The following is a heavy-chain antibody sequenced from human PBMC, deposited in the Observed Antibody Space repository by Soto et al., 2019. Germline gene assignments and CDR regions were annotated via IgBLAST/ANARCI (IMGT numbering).Heavy chain of an antibody. CDR1: DGSFNGYY. CDR3: SRGRPPRY. CDR2: IDHSGST. V-gene: IGHV4-34*01. Sequence: KPSETLSLTCTVSDGSFNGYYWSWIRQPPGKRLEWIGDIDHSGSTHYSPSLKSRVTMSVDTSKNQFSLHLTSVTAADTALYYCSRGRPPRYWGQGTLVTVSS. J-gene: IGHJ4*02.